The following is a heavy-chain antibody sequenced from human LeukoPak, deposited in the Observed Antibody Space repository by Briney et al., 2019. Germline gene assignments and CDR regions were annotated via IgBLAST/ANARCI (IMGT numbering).Heavy chain of an antibody. CDR3: AKGPIAVASY. Sequence: GESLRLSCAASGFTFSSYGMHWVRQAPGKGLEWVAFIRYDGSNKYYADSVKGRFTISRDNSKNTLYLQMNSLRAEDTAVYYCAKGPIAVASYWGQGTLVTVSS. D-gene: IGHD6-19*01. CDR2: IRYDGSNK. J-gene: IGHJ4*02. V-gene: IGHV3-30*02. CDR1: GFTFSSYG.